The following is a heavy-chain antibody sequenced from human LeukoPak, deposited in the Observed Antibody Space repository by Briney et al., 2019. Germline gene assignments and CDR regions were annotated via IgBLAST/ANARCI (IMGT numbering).Heavy chain of an antibody. J-gene: IGHJ4*02. CDR2: INPNSGGT. CDR1: GYTFTGYY. CDR3: ARVFELTGTTGGDY. Sequence: EASVKVSCKASGYTFTGYYMHWVRQAPGQGLEWMGWINPNSGGTNYAQKFQGRVTMTRDTSISTAYMELSRLRSDDTAVYYCARVFELTGTTGGDYWGQGTLVTVSS. V-gene: IGHV1-2*02. D-gene: IGHD1-7*01.